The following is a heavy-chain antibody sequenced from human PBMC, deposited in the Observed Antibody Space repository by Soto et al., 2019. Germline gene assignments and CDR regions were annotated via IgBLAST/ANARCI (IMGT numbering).Heavy chain of an antibody. V-gene: IGHV3-33*01. Sequence: QVQLVESGGGVVQPGRSLRLSCAAPGFTFISYGMHWVRQAPGKGLEWVAVIWYDGSNKYYADSVKGRFTISRDNSKNTLYLQMNSLRVEDTAVYYCARDHYGSGLHYFDYWGQGTLVTVSS. J-gene: IGHJ4*02. CDR1: GFTFISYG. D-gene: IGHD3-10*01. CDR3: ARDHYGSGLHYFDY. CDR2: IWYDGSNK.